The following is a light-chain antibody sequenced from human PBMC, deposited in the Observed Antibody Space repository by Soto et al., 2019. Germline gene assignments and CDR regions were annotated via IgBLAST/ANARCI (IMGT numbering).Light chain of an antibody. V-gene: IGLV1-44*01. CDR1: VSSIGTNT. CDR3: AAWDGSLNNVL. Sequence: QPVLTQPPSASGTPGQRVTISCSGSVSSIGTNTLNWYRQLPGTAPKLLIYGNNQRPSGVPDRFSGSKSGTSASLDISGLQSEDEADYYCAAWDGSLNNVLFGGGTKLTVL. CDR2: GNN. J-gene: IGLJ2*01.